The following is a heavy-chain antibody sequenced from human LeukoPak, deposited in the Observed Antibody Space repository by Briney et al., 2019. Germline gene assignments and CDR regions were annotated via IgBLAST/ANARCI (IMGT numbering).Heavy chain of an antibody. CDR1: GGSISSYY. D-gene: IGHD6-13*01. CDR3: ARRGIAAAGYDY. CDR2: IYYSGST. Sequence: SETLSLTCTVSGGSISSYYWSWIRQPPGRGLEWIGYIYYSGSTNYNPSLKSRVTISVDTSKNQFSLKLSSVTAADTAVYYCARRGIAAAGYDYWGQGTLVTVSS. V-gene: IGHV4-59*08. J-gene: IGHJ4*02.